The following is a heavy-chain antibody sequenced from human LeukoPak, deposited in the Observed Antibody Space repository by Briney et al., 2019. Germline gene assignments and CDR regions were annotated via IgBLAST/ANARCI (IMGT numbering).Heavy chain of an antibody. Sequence: ASVKLSCKASGYTFTGYYMHWVRQAPGPGLEWMGWINPNSGGTDSAQKFQGRVSMTRDTSITTANMELSRLRSDDTAVSDCAREPRHTSGYYHAHWGESPLLPVSS. D-gene: IGHD5-12*01. V-gene: IGHV1-2*02. CDR2: INPNSGGT. CDR3: AREPRHTSGYYHAH. CDR1: GYTFTGYY. J-gene: IGHJ1*01.